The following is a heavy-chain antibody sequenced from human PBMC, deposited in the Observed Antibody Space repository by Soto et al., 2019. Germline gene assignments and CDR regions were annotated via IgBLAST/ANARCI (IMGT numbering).Heavy chain of an antibody. Sequence: EVQLLESGGVLEQPGGSLRLSCAASGFTYSSYGMSWVRQAPGTGLEWVSGISGSGGSTYYADSVKGRFTISRDNAKNMVYLQMNSPRGEDTAVYYCAKGGLYADFDYWGQGTLVTVSS. CDR3: AKGGLYADFDY. CDR1: GFTYSSYG. V-gene: IGHV3-23*01. J-gene: IGHJ4*02. CDR2: ISGSGGST. D-gene: IGHD2-8*01.